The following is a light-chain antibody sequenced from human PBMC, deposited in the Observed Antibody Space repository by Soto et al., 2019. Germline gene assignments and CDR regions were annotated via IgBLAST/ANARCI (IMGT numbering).Light chain of an antibody. Sequence: EVVLTQSPGTLSLSPGERATLSCRASQSFSSSNLAWYQHKPGQPPKLIVYSASRRATGIPDRFSGSGSGTDFTLTIRTLEPEDFALYYCQQYGGSPPVTFGGGTKVDIK. CDR3: QQYGGSPPVT. CDR1: QSFSSSN. J-gene: IGKJ4*01. V-gene: IGKV3-20*01. CDR2: SAS.